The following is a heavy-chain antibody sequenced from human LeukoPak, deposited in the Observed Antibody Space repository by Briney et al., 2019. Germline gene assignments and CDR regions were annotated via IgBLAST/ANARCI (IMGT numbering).Heavy chain of an antibody. J-gene: IGHJ6*02. CDR3: ARVGGGSSSSDYYYGMDV. CDR2: INPNSGGT. Sequence: GASVKVSCKASGYTFTGYYMHWVRQAPGQGLEWMGWINPNSGGTNYAQKFQGWVTMTRDTSISTAYMELSSLRSEDTAVYYCARVGGGSSSSDYYYGMDVWGQGTTVTVSS. CDR1: GYTFTGYY. D-gene: IGHD6-6*01. V-gene: IGHV1-2*04.